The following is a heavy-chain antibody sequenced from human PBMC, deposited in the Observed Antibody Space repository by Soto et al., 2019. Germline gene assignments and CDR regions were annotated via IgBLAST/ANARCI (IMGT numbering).Heavy chain of an antibody. V-gene: IGHV3-9*01. CDR3: AKDPYYYGSGSYYAYFDY. CDR2: ISWNSGSI. CDR1: GFTFDDYA. Sequence: PGGSLRLSCAASGFTFDDYAMHWVRQAPGKGLEWVSGISWNSGSIGYADSVKGRFTISRDNAKNSLYLQMNSLRAEDTALYYCAKDPYYYGSGSYYAYFDYWGQGTLVTVSS. J-gene: IGHJ4*02. D-gene: IGHD3-10*01.